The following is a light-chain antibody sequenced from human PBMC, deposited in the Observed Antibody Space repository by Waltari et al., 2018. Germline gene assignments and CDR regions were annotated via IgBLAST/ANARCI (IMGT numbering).Light chain of an antibody. CDR3: QQYNDWPLT. J-gene: IGKJ4*01. Sequence: ETVMTQSPATLSVSPGERATLSCRASQRVNSYLAWYHQKPGQAPRLLSYGASTRATGIPARFSGSGSGTEFTLTISSLQSEDFAVYYCQQYNDWPLTFGGGTKVEIK. CDR1: QRVNSY. V-gene: IGKV3D-15*01. CDR2: GAS.